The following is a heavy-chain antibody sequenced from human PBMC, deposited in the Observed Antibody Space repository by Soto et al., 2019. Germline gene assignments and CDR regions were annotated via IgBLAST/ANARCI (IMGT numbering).Heavy chain of an antibody. J-gene: IGHJ3*02. D-gene: IGHD6-19*01. CDR2: IYYSGST. CDR1: GGSISSGGYY. V-gene: IGHV4-31*03. CDR3: ERELAGAFDI. Sequence: PSETLSLTCTVSGGSISSGGYYWSWIRQHPGKGLEWIGYIYYSGSTYYNPSLKSRVTISVDTSKNQFSLKLSSVTAADTAVYYCERELAGAFDIWGQGTMVTVSS.